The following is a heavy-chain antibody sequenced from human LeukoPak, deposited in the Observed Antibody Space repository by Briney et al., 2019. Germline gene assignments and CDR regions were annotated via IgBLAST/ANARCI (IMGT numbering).Heavy chain of an antibody. CDR3: ARAKGYGTYYYYYMDV. CDR2: IIPIFGTA. D-gene: IGHD6-13*01. CDR1: GGTFSSYA. V-gene: IGHV1-69*05. J-gene: IGHJ6*03. Sequence: SVKVSCKASGGTFSSYAISWVQQAPGQGLEWMGRIIPIFGTANYAQKFQGRVTITTDESTSTAYMELSSLRSEDTAVYYCARAKGYGTYYYYYMDVWGKGTTVTVSS.